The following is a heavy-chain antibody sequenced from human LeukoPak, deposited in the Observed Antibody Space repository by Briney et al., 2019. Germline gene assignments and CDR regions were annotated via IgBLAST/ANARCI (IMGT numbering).Heavy chain of an antibody. V-gene: IGHV3-23*01. J-gene: IGHJ2*01. CDR2: ISISGDGT. CDR1: GFTFTTYD. Sequence: GGSLRLSCAASGFTFTTYDMAWVRQAPGKGLEWVSAISISGDGTTYADSVKGRFTISRDNSKNTMYLQMNSLRAEDTAVYYCAKAVGQWSFDLWGRGTLVTVSS. CDR3: AKAVGQWSFDL.